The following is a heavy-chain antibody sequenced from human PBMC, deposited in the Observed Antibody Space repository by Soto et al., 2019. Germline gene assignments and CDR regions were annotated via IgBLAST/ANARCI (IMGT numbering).Heavy chain of an antibody. D-gene: IGHD1-26*01. CDR2: INHSGST. J-gene: IGHJ6*02. Sequence: SETLSLTCAVYGGSFSGYYWTWIRQPPGTGLKWIGEINHSGSTNYNPSLKSRVTISVDRSKNHFSLMLSSVTAADTAVYYCHARGPLPTAGNGGYYYYGMDVWGQGTTVT. V-gene: IGHV4-34*03. CDR3: HARGPLPTAGNGGYYYYGMDV. CDR1: GGSFSGYY.